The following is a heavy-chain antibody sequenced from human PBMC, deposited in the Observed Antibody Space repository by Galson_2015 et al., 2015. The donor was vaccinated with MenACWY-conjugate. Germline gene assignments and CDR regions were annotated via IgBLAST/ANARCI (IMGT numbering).Heavy chain of an antibody. CDR1: GYTFTSYG. CDR3: ARNPMVTWLRGAGWFDP. CDR2: INAGNGNT. Sequence: SVKVSCKASGYTFTSYGLHWVRQAPGQGLEWMGWINAGNGNTKYAQKFQGRVTMTRNTSTSTAYMELSSLTSEDMAVYYCARNPMVTWLRGAGWFDPWGQGTLVIVSS. V-gene: IGHV1-3*01. J-gene: IGHJ5*02. D-gene: IGHD5-18*01.